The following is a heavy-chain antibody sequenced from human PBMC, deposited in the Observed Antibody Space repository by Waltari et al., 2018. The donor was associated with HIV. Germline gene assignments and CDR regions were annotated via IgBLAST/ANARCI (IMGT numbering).Heavy chain of an antibody. CDR2: IWHDANNQ. V-gene: IGHV3-33*01. CDR1: GFTCSSYD. J-gene: IGHJ4*02. CDR3: ARDSPAFSRGTEELDY. D-gene: IGHD2-2*01. Sequence: QVQLVESGGGVVQPGKSLRLSCAASGFTCSSYDMPGVRQAPGKGLEWVAVIWHDANNQYYADSVQGRFTISRDNSKNTLYLQMNSLRAEDTALYYSARDSPAFSRGTEELDYWGQGTLVTVSS.